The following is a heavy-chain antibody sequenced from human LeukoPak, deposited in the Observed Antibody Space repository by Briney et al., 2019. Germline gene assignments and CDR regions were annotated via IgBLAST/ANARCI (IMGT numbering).Heavy chain of an antibody. CDR3: ARGPPMTTVTTYYYYYLDV. Sequence: SVTLSLTCTVSGGSISSYYWSWIRQPPGKGLEWIGYIYYSGSTNYNPSLKSRVTISVDTSRNQFSLKLSSVTAAYTAVYYCARGPPMTTVTTYYYYYLDVLGKGTTVTVSS. J-gene: IGHJ6*03. CDR2: IYYSGST. D-gene: IGHD4-11*01. V-gene: IGHV4-59*01. CDR1: GGSISSYY.